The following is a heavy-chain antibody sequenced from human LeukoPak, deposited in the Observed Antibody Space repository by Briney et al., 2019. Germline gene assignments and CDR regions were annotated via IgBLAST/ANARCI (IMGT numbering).Heavy chain of an antibody. CDR3: TRRGTWPGSIALDY. V-gene: IGHV3-49*04. J-gene: IGHJ4*02. CDR2: IRSKAYGGTT. CDR1: GFTFGDHG. Sequence: PGGSLRLSCTASGFTFGDHGMSWVRQAPGKGLEWVGFIRSKAYGGTTEYAASVKGRFTISRDDSKSIAYLQMNSLKTEDTAVYYCTRRGTWPGSIALDYWGQGTLVTVSA. D-gene: IGHD1-1*01.